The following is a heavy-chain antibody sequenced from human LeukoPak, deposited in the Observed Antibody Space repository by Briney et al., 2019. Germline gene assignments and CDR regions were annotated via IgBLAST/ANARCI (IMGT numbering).Heavy chain of an antibody. CDR2: ISAYNGNT. CDR1: GYTFTSYG. V-gene: IGHV1-18*01. D-gene: IGHD3-10*01. J-gene: IGHJ6*02. Sequence: ASVKVSCKASGYTFTSYGISWVRQAPGQGLEWMGWISAYNGNTNYAQKLQGRVTMTTDTSTSTAYMELRSLRSDDTAVYYCARDLPLYGSGSYSKFPSSPYGMDVWGQGTTVTVSS. CDR3: ARDLPLYGSGSYSKFPSSPYGMDV.